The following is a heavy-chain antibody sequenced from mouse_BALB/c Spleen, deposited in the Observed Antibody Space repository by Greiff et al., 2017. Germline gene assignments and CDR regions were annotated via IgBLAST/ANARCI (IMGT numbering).Heavy chain of an antibody. V-gene: IGHV1-69*02. Sequence: VQLQQPGAELVKPGASVKLSCKASGYTFTSYWMHWVKQRPGQGLEWIGEIDPSDSYTNYNQKFKGKATLTVDKSSSTAYMQLSSLTSEDSAVYYCARVEGNYAFDYWGQGTTLTVSS. CDR1: GYTFTSYW. CDR2: IDPSDSYT. CDR3: ARVEGNYAFDY. J-gene: IGHJ2*01. D-gene: IGHD2-1*01.